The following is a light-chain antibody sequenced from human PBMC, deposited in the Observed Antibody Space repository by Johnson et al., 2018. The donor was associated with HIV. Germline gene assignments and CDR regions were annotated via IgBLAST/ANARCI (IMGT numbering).Light chain of an antibody. CDR3: GTWDSSLSAEV. J-gene: IGLJ1*01. Sequence: QSVLTQPPSVSAAPGQKVTISCSGSNSNIGNNYVSWYQQLPGTAPKLLIYENNKRPSGIPDRFSGSKSGPSATLAITGLQPGDEAEYYCGTWDSSLSAEVFGTGTKVTVL. CDR1: NSNIGNNY. V-gene: IGLV1-51*02. CDR2: ENN.